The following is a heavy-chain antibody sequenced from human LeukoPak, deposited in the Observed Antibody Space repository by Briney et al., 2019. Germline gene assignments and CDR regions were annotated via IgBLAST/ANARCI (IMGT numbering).Heavy chain of an antibody. V-gene: IGHV4-59*08. CDR3: ARHRAYSSSSPFDY. CDR1: GGSISSLY. D-gene: IGHD6-6*01. Sequence: PSETLSLTCSFSGGSISSLYWSWIRQPPGKGLEWIGYIYYTGSTNYNPSLKSRVTMFVDMSKNQFSLRLSSVTAADTAVYYCARHRAYSSSSPFDYWGQGTLVTVSS. CDR2: IYYTGST. J-gene: IGHJ4*02.